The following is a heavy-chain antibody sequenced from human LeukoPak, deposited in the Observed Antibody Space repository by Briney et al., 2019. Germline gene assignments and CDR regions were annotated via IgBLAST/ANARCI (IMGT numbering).Heavy chain of an antibody. D-gene: IGHD3-22*01. Sequence: PGGSLRLSCAASGFTFNNYWMSWVRQAPGKGLEWIGSIYYSGSTYYNPSLKSRVTISVDTSKNQFSLKLSSVTAADTAVYYCRSLSYYYDSWDAFDIWGQGTMVTVSS. V-gene: IGHV4-39*07. J-gene: IGHJ3*02. CDR1: GFTFNNYW. CDR2: IYYSGST. CDR3: RSLSYYYDSWDAFDI.